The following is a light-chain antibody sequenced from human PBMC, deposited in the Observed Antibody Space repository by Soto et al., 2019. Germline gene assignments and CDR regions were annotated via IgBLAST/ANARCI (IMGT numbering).Light chain of an antibody. CDR3: QQSYSTLIT. CDR1: QSISSY. Sequence: DIQMTQSPSSLSASVGDRVTITCLASQSISSYLNWYQQKPGKAPKLLIYAAPSLQSGVPSRFSGSGSGTDFTLTISSLQPEDFATYYCQQSYSTLITFGPGTKVDIK. CDR2: AAP. J-gene: IGKJ3*01. V-gene: IGKV1-39*01.